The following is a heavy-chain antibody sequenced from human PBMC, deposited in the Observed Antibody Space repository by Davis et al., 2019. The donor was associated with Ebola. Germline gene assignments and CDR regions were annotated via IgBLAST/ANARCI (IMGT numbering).Heavy chain of an antibody. V-gene: IGHV1-18*01. CDR3: ARSWATVNWFDP. CDR1: GGTFSSYA. J-gene: IGHJ5*02. D-gene: IGHD4-11*01. CDR2: ISAYNGNT. Sequence: AASVKVSCKASGGTFSSYAISWVRQAPGQGLEWIGWISAYNGNTNYAQKLQGRVTMTTDTSTSTAYMELRSLRSDDTAVYYCARSWATVNWFDPWGQGTLVTVSS.